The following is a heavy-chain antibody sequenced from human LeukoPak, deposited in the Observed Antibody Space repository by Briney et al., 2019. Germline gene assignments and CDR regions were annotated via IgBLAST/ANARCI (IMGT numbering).Heavy chain of an antibody. CDR3: ARRVGFYGSGSLNYFDP. J-gene: IGHJ5*01. V-gene: IGHV4-39*02. CDR1: GGSIASSSYY. Sequence: PSETLSLTCSVSGGSIASSSYYWGWIRQPPGKGLEWIGSVFRTGTTYYSASLKSRVSISLDTSKNDFALKLPSVTAADTAMYFCARRVGFYGSGSLNYFDPWGQGILVSVSS. D-gene: IGHD3-10*01. CDR2: VFRTGTT.